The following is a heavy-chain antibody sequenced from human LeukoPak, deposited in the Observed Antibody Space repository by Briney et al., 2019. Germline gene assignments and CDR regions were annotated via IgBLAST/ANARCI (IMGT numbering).Heavy chain of an antibody. CDR3: AKFRFGSGPPFDY. Sequence: GGSLRFYWAASGFTFSSYAMSWVRQAPGKGLEWVSAISGSGGSTCYADSVKGGFTISRDNSKNTITLSLQLIRLRAEDTAVYYCAKFRFGSGPPFDYWGQGTLVTVSS. V-gene: IGHV3-23*01. CDR1: GFTFSSYA. J-gene: IGHJ4*02. D-gene: IGHD2-15*01. CDR2: ISGSGGST.